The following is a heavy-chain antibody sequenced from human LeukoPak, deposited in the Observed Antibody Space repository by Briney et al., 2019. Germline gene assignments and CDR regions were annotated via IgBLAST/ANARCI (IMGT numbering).Heavy chain of an antibody. Sequence: GGSLRLSCAASGFTFSNYWMSWVRQAPGKGLEWVANIKEDGSEKYYVDSVKAQFTISRDNAKKSLYLQMNSLRAEDTAVYYCARDLYRIVVVPHYFDYWGQGTLVTVSS. CDR1: GFTFSNYW. D-gene: IGHD3-22*01. V-gene: IGHV3-7*01. J-gene: IGHJ4*02. CDR3: ARDLYRIVVVPHYFDY. CDR2: IKEDGSEK.